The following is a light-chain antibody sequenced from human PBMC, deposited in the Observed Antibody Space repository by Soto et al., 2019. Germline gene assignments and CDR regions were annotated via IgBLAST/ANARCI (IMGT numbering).Light chain of an antibody. V-gene: IGKV1-39*01. CDR1: QNIYTY. Sequence: DIQMTQSPSSLSASVGDRVTISCRASQNIYTYLNWYQQKPGKAPRFLIYAASTLQSGVPSRFSGSGSGTEFTLTISSLQPEDFATYYCQQSYTTPVCTFGQGTKLE. CDR3: QQSYTTPVCT. J-gene: IGKJ2*02. CDR2: AAS.